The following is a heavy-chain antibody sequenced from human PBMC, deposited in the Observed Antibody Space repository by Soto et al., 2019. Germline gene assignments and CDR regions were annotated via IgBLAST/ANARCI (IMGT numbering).Heavy chain of an antibody. CDR2: INEDGSTI. Sequence: EVQLVESGGGLVQPGGSLRLSCAASGFTFSSYWMHWVRQAPGKGLVWVSRINEDGSTINYADSVKGRFTISRDNAKNTLYWKRNGRRGEDGVVYFCKGDRGGGGGYWGQGTLVTVSS. V-gene: IGHV3-74*01. CDR1: GFTFSSYW. CDR3: KGDRGGGGGY. J-gene: IGHJ4*02. D-gene: IGHD3-16*01.